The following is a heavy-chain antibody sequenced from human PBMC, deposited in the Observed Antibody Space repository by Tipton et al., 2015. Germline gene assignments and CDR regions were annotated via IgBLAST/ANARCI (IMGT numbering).Heavy chain of an antibody. Sequence: SLRLSCAASGFTVSSNYMSWVRQAPGKGPVWVSRINTDGSSTSYADSVKGRFTISRDNAKNTLFLQMNSLRAEDTAIYYCTRVTGYYFDYWGQGTLVTVSS. CDR2: INTDGSST. J-gene: IGHJ4*02. V-gene: IGHV3-74*01. CDR3: TRVTGYYFDY. CDR1: GFTVSSNY. D-gene: IGHD3-9*01.